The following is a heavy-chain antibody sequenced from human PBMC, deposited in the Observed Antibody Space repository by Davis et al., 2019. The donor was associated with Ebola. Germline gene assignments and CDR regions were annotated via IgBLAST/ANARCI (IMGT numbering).Heavy chain of an antibody. CDR2: INPSGGST. V-gene: IGHV1-46*01. J-gene: IGHJ6*02. CDR1: GYTFTSYY. CDR3: AKDHTVVVAAYYYYYGMDV. D-gene: IGHD2-15*01. Sequence: ASVKVSCKASGYTFTSYYMHWVRQAPGQGLEWMGIINPSGGSTSYAQKFQGRVTMTRDTSTSTVYMELSSLRSEDTAVYYCAKDHTVVVAAYYYYYGMDVWGQGTTVTVSS.